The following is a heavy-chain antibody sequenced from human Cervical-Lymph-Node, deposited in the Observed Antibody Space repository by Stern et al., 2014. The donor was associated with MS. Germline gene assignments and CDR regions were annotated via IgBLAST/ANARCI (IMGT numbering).Heavy chain of an antibody. Sequence: EVQLVQSGPEVKRPGESLKISCQASGYTFTSYWIGWVRQMPGKGLEWIAVIFPSGSDIRYTPSFQGQVTIPADKSSSTAYLQWNNLKASDTAIYYCARQRYFDYWGQGTLVTVSS. CDR2: IFPSGSDI. CDR1: GYTFTSYW. J-gene: IGHJ4*02. CDR3: ARQRYFDY. V-gene: IGHV5-51*01.